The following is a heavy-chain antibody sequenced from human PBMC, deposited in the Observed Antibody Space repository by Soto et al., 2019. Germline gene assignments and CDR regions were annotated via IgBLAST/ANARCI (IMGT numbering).Heavy chain of an antibody. CDR1: GGSISDYQ. CDR2: IYYSGRT. J-gene: IGHJ4*02. D-gene: IGHD3-16*01. Sequence: QVQLQESGPGLVKPSETLSLTCSISGGSISDYQWNWIRQPPGKGLEWIGYIYYSGRTNYNPSLKGRLTISLDTSKRQFSLRLRSVTAADPAVYYCARMRGLGEISPYLDYWGQGALVTVSS. V-gene: IGHV4-59*01. CDR3: ARMRGLGEISPYLDY.